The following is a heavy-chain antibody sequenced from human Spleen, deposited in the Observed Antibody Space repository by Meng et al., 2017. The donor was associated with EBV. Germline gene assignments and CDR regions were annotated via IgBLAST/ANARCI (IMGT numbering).Heavy chain of an antibody. Sequence: EFGLELIKPSWTLSLTFSVSGGSVSSGRYYWSWIRQPPGKGLEWIGYIYFTGSTKVHPSLKSRLTISVDTAKNQFSLKLTSVTAADTAVYYCARKLYTDSFFDSWGQGTLVTVSS. J-gene: IGHJ4*02. CDR3: ARKLYTDSFFDS. CDR1: GGSVSSGRYY. D-gene: IGHD2-2*02. V-gene: IGHV4-61*01. CDR2: IYFTGST.